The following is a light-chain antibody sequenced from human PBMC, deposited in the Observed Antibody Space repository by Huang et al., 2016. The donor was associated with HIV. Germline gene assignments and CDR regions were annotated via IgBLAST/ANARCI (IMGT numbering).Light chain of an antibody. CDR2: DAS. J-gene: IGKJ1*01. Sequence: DIQMTQSPSTLSASVGDRVTITCRASQSISSWLAWYQQKPGKAPTLLIYDASSLERGVPSTFSGSGSGTEFTLTISSLQPDNFATYYGQQYNSYPWTFGQGTKVEIK. V-gene: IGKV1-5*01. CDR1: QSISSW. CDR3: QQYNSYPWT.